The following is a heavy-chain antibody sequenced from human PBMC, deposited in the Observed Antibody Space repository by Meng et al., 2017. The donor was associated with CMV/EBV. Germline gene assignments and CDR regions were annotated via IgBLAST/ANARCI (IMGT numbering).Heavy chain of an antibody. V-gene: IGHV1-69*05. CDR2: TIPLLDSP. CDR3: ARDGPGGGNYFLY. J-gene: IGHJ4*02. Sequence: SVKVSCKISGGTFNTYAITWVRQAPGQGFELMGLTIPLLDSPTYAQKFRGRVSIPTDESTSTVAMELTSLTSEDTAVYYCARDGPGGGNYFLYWGQGTLVTVSS. CDR1: GGTFNTYA. D-gene: IGHD1-26*01.